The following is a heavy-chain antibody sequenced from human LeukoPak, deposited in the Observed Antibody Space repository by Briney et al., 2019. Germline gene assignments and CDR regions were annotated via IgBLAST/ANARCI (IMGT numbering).Heavy chain of an antibody. V-gene: IGHV4-31*03. CDR3: VRQEYGAGSQPFDC. J-gene: IGHJ4*02. Sequence: PSQTLSLTCTVSGDSISNTVYYWGWIRQHPGRGLEWIGYMYYSGTTHSNPSLKSRVTISLDTSKNPFSLTLGSVTAADTAVYYCVRQEYGAGSQPFDCWGQGILVTVSS. D-gene: IGHD3-10*01. CDR1: GDSISNTVYY. CDR2: MYYSGTT.